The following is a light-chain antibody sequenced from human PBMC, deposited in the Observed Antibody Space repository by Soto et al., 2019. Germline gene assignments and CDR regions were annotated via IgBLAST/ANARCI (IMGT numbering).Light chain of an antibody. CDR2: DAS. CDR3: QQYDNLPPGFT. Sequence: DIQMTQSPSSLSASVGDRVTITCQASQDISNYLNGYQQKPGKAPKLLIYDASNLETVVPSRFSGSGSGTDFTFTISILQHEDIATYYCQQYDNLPPGFTFGPGTKVDIK. J-gene: IGKJ3*01. V-gene: IGKV1-33*01. CDR1: QDISNY.